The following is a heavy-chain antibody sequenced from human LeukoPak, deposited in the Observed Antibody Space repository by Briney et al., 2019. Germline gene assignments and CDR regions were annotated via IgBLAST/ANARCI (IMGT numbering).Heavy chain of an antibody. Sequence: SETLSLTCTVSGGSISSYYWSWIRQPPGKGLEWIGYIYYSGSTNYNPSLKSRVTISVDTSKNQFSLKLSSVTAADTAVYYCARGTLTVHNWFDPWGQGTLVTVSS. V-gene: IGHV4-59*01. CDR1: GGSISSYY. J-gene: IGHJ5*02. D-gene: IGHD3-16*01. CDR2: IYYSGST. CDR3: ARGTLTVHNWFDP.